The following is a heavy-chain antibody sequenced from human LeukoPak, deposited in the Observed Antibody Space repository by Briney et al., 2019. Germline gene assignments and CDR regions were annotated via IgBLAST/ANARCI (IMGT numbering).Heavy chain of an antibody. J-gene: IGHJ5*02. CDR1: GFTFSSYA. CDR3: AKDPSYCSGGSCYWFDP. CDR2: ISGSGGST. D-gene: IGHD2-15*01. V-gene: IGHV3-23*01. Sequence: GGSLRLSCAASGFTFSSYAMSWVRQAPGKGLEWVSAISGSGGSTYYADSVKGRFTISRDNSKNTLYLQMSSLRAEDTAVYYCAKDPSYCSGGSCYWFDPWGQGTLVTVSS.